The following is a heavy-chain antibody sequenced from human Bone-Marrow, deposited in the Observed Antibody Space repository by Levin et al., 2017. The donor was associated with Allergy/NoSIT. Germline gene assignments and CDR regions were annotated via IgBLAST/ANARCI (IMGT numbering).Heavy chain of an antibody. Sequence: QTLSLTCTFSGFSLNTGGMCVTWFRQPPGKALEWLALIDWADDKSYSTSLKTRLTISKDTSKNQVVLTVTNVDPVDTATYYCARIPMNWNSNYYAMDVWGQGTTVTVSS. CDR1: GFSLNTGGMC. J-gene: IGHJ6*02. CDR3: ARIPMNWNSNYYAMDV. CDR2: IDWADDK. D-gene: IGHD1-7*01. V-gene: IGHV2-70*01.